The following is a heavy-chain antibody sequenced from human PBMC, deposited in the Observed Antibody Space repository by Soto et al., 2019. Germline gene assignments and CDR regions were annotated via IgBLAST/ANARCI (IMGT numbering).Heavy chain of an antibody. CDR3: ATEAPRQYSGGSFDP. CDR2: INYSGST. D-gene: IGHD1-26*01. V-gene: IGHV4-59*01. CDR1: GGSISSYY. Sequence: SETLSLTCSVSGGSISSYYWSWIRQPPGKGLKWIGYINYSGSTNYNPSLKGRVTISVDTSKNQFSLKLTSMTAADTAVYYCATEAPRQYSGGSFDPWGQGTLVTVSS. J-gene: IGHJ5*02.